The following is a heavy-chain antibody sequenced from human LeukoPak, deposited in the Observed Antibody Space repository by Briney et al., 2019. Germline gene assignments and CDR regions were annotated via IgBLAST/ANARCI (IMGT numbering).Heavy chain of an antibody. CDR1: GYTFISYA. J-gene: IGHJ5*02. CDR3: ARDGDFWSGYYTHWFDP. V-gene: IGHV1-3*01. CDR2: INAGNGNT. Sequence: GASVKVSCKASGYTFISYATHWVRQAPGQRLEWMGWINAGNGNTKYSQKFQGRVTITRDTSASTAYMELSSLRSEDTAVYYCARDGDFWSGYYTHWFDPWGQGTLVTVSS. D-gene: IGHD3-3*01.